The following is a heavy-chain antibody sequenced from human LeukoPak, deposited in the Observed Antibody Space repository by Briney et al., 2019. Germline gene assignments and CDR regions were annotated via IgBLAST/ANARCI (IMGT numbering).Heavy chain of an antibody. CDR1: GYTFTSYG. CDR3: ASPVVPAAVTPYYYYYGMDV. D-gene: IGHD2-2*01. Sequence: ASVKVSCKASGYTFTSYGISWVRQAPGQGLEWMGIINPSGGSTSYAQKFQGRVTMTRDTSTSTVYMELSSLRSEDTAVYYCASPVVPAAVTPYYYYYGMDVWGQGTTVTVSS. V-gene: IGHV1-46*01. CDR2: INPSGGST. J-gene: IGHJ6*02.